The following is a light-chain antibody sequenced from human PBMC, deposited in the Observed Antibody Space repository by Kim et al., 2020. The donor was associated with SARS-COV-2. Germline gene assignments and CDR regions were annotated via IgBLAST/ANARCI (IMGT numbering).Light chain of an antibody. Sequence: GQGVTLYCSGGSSNDAGNTITWYQQLPGKAPKVLIHSDHQRPSGIPDRFSASKSGTSASLAITALHSDDEADYYCAAWDDSLNGYVFGAGTKVTVL. CDR3: AAWDDSLNGYV. CDR2: SDH. J-gene: IGLJ1*01. CDR1: SSNDAGNT. V-gene: IGLV1-44*01.